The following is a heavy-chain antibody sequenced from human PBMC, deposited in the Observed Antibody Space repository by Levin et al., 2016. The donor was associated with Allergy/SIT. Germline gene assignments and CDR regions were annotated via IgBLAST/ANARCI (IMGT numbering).Heavy chain of an antibody. CDR3: ARQSRDGYSFDY. D-gene: IGHD5-24*01. J-gene: IGHJ4*02. V-gene: IGHV5-51*01. Sequence: VRQMPGKGLEWMGIIYPGDSDTRYSPSFQGQVTISADKSISTAYLQWSSLKASDTAMYYCARQSRDGYSFDYWGQGTLVTVSS. CDR2: IYPGDSDT.